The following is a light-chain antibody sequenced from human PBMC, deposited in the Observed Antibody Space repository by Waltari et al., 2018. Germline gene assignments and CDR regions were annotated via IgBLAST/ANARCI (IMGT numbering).Light chain of an antibody. V-gene: IGLV2-14*03. CDR2: DVS. CDR1: SSDVGGYNY. Sequence: QSALTQPASVSGSPGQSISISCPGTSSDVGGYNYASWYQQHPGKAPKLMIYDVSQRPLGISNRFSGSKSGNTASLTISGLQAEDEADYYCSSYTSSSTFVFGIGTKVTVL. CDR3: SSYTSSSTFV. J-gene: IGLJ1*01.